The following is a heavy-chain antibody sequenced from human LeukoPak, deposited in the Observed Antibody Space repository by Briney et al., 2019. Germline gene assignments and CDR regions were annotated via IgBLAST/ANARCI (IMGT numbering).Heavy chain of an antibody. Sequence: RASETLSLTCTVSGGSISSYYWSWIRQPPGKGLEWIGYIYYSGSTNYNPSLKSRVTISVDTSKNQFSLKLSSVTAADTAVYYCARVIGRHFSNPEYDAFDIWGQGTMVTVSS. CDR3: ARVIGRHFSNPEYDAFDI. V-gene: IGHV4-59*01. CDR2: IYYSGST. CDR1: GGSISSYY. D-gene: IGHD3-3*02. J-gene: IGHJ3*02.